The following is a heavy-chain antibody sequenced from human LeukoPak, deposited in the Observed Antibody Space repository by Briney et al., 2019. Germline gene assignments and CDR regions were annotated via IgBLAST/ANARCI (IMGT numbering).Heavy chain of an antibody. Sequence: PGGSLRLSCAASGFTFSSYAMSWVRQAPGKGLEWVSAISGSGGSTYYADSVKGRFTISRDNSKNTLYLQMNSLRAEDTAVYYCAKDTPAAGTYYYYGMDVWGQGTTVTVSS. J-gene: IGHJ6*02. V-gene: IGHV3-23*01. CDR2: ISGSGGST. D-gene: IGHD6-13*01. CDR3: AKDTPAAGTYYYYGMDV. CDR1: GFTFSSYA.